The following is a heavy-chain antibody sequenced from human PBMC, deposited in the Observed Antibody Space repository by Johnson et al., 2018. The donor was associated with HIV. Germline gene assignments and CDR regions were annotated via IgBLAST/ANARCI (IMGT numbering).Heavy chain of an antibody. Sequence: EVQLVESGGGLVQPGGSLRLSCAASGFTFSSYWMSWVRQAPGKGLEWVANIKQDGSEKYYVDSVKGRITISRDNAKNSLYLQMNSLRAEDTAVYYCARDQWRAGDAFDIWGQGTVVTVSS. CDR3: ARDQWRAGDAFDI. CDR2: IKQDGSEK. D-gene: IGHD6-19*01. CDR1: GFTFSSYW. V-gene: IGHV3-7*01. J-gene: IGHJ3*02.